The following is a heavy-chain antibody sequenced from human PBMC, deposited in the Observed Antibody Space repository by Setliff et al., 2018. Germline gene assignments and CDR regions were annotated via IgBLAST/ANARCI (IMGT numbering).Heavy chain of an antibody. D-gene: IGHD3-22*01. CDR1: GYTFTSYG. J-gene: IGHJ3*02. CDR3: ARDVGTSSFEVATMIVVAATDAFDI. Sequence: GASVKVSCKASGYTFTSYGISWVRQAPGQGLEWMGWISAYNGNTNYAQKLQGRVTMTTDTSTSTAYMELRSLRSDDTAVHYCARDVGTSSFEVATMIVVAATDAFDIWGQGTMVTVSS. V-gene: IGHV1-18*01. CDR2: ISAYNGNT.